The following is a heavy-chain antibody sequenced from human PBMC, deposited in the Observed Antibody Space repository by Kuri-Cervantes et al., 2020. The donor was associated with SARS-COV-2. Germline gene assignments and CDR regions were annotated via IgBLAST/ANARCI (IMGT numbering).Heavy chain of an antibody. D-gene: IGHD2-15*01. J-gene: IGHJ6*03. CDR1: GFTFSSYG. CDR2: IWYDGSNK. CDR3: ARDRIAPTGWDYYMDV. Sequence: LSLTCAASGFTFSSYGMHWVRQAPGKGLEWVAVIWYDGSNKYYADSVKGRFTISRDNSKNTLYLQMNSLRAEDTAVYYCARDRIAPTGWDYYMDVRGKGTTVTVSS. V-gene: IGHV3-33*01.